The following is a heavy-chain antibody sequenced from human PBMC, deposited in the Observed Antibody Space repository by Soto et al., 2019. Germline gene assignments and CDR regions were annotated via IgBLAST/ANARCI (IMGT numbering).Heavy chain of an antibody. V-gene: IGHV4-59*01. CDR2: IYYSGST. D-gene: IGHD2-15*01. Sequence: ETLSLTCTVSGGSISSYYWSWIRQPPGKGLEWIGYIYYSGSTNYNPSLKSRVTISVDTSKNQFSLKLSSVTAADTAVYYCAGTRGYCSGGSCPTVVDYWGQGTLVTVS. J-gene: IGHJ4*02. CDR1: GGSISSYY. CDR3: AGTRGYCSGGSCPTVVDY.